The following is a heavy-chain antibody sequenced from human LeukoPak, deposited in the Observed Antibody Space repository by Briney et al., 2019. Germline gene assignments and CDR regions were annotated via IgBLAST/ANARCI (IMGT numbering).Heavy chain of an antibody. D-gene: IGHD6-13*01. V-gene: IGHV1-2*02. J-gene: IGHJ5*02. CDR3: ARVGIAAAGTRWFDP. CDR1: GYTFTGYY. CDR2: INPNSGGT. Sequence: ASVKVSCKASGYTFTGYYMHWVRQAPGQGLEWMGWINPNSGGTNYAQKFQGRVTMTRDTPISTAYMELRRLRSDDTAVYYCARVGIAAAGTRWFDPWGQGTLVTVSS.